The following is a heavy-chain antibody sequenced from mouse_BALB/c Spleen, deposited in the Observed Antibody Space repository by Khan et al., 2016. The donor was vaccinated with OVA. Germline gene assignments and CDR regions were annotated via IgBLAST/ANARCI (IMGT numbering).Heavy chain of an antibody. V-gene: IGHV14-3*02. CDR2: IDPPNGNT. Sequence: EVQLQQSGAELVKSGATVKLSCTASGLNIKDTYMHSLQQWPDKGLELIGSIDPPNGNTKYDPKFQGKATITADTSSNTAYLQLSSRTTEDTAVYYCARRARKWGQGTTLTVSS. J-gene: IGHJ2*01. CDR1: GLNIKDTY. CDR3: ARRARK. D-gene: IGHD3-3*01.